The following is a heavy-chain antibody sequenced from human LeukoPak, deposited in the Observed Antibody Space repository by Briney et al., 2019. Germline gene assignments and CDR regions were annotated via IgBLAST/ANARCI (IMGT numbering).Heavy chain of an antibody. V-gene: IGHV3-21*01. D-gene: IGHD3-9*01. Sequence: GGSLRLSCAASGFTFSSHSLNWVRQAPGKGLEGVSSISSSSYIYYADAVKGRFTISRDNDKNSLYLQLNSLRAEDTAVYYCARDQSDILTPYYYDYWGQGTLVTVSS. CDR2: ISSSSYI. CDR3: ARDQSDILTPYYYDY. J-gene: IGHJ4*02. CDR1: GFTFSSHS.